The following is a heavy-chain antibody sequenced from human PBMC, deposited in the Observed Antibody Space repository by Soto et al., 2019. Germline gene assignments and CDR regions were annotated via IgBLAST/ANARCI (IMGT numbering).Heavy chain of an antibody. J-gene: IGHJ4*02. CDR1: GYTFTSYY. D-gene: IGHD2-15*01. CDR2: INPSGGST. Sequence: QVQLVQSGAEVKKPGASVKVSCKASGYTFTSYYMHWVRQAPGQGLEWMGIINPSGGSTTYAQKFQGRVTMTRDTSTSTVYMELSSLRSEDTAVYYCARVGCSGGSCDAVDYWGQGTLVTVSS. CDR3: ARVGCSGGSCDAVDY. V-gene: IGHV1-46*01.